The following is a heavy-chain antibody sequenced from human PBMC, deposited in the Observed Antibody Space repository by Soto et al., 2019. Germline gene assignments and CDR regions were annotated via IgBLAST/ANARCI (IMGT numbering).Heavy chain of an antibody. J-gene: IGHJ6*02. CDR3: ARVPGGASYYYYYGMDV. Sequence: EVQLVETGGGLIQPGGSLRLSCAASGFTVSSNYMSWVRQAPGKGLEWVSVIYSGGSTYYADSVKGRFTISRDNSKNTLYLQMNSLRAEDTAVYYCARVPGGASYYYYYGMDVWGQGTTVTVSS. V-gene: IGHV3-53*02. CDR1: GFTVSSNY. CDR2: IYSGGST. D-gene: IGHD2-2*01.